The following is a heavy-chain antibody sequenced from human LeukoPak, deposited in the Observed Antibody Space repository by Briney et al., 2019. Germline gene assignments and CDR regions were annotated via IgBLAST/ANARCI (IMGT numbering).Heavy chain of an antibody. J-gene: IGHJ4*02. V-gene: IGHV3-33*01. CDR1: GFTFSSYG. CDR2: IWFDGSNK. CDR3: AGVGSGSYYFDY. D-gene: IGHD1-26*01. Sequence: PGGSLRLSCAASGFTFSSYGMHWVRQAPGKGLEWVAIIWFDGSNKYYADSVKGRFTISRDNSKNTLSLQMNSLRAEDTAVYYCAGVGSGSYYFDYWGQGTLVTVSS.